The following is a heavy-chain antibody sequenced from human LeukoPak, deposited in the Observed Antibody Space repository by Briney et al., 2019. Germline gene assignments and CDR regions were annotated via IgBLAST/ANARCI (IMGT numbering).Heavy chain of an antibody. V-gene: IGHV3-21*01. Sequence: GGSLRLSCAASGFTFSSYSMNWVRQAPGKGLEWVSSITSSSSYIYYADSVKGRFTISRDNAKNSLYLQMNSLRADDTAVYYCARKEGSYSCDYLGQGTLVTVSS. J-gene: IGHJ4*02. D-gene: IGHD1-26*01. CDR1: GFTFSSYS. CDR3: ARKEGSYSCDY. CDR2: ITSSSSYI.